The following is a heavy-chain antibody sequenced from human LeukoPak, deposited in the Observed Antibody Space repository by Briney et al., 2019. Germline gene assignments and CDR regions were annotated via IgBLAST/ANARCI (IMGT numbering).Heavy chain of an antibody. Sequence: GASVKVSCKASGYTFTGYYMHWVRQAPGQGLEWMGWINPNSGGTNYAQKFQGWVTMTRDTSISTAYMELSRLRSDDTAVYYCARDAGYSSSWYQYFQHWGQGTLVTVSS. V-gene: IGHV1-2*04. CDR1: GYTFTGYY. CDR3: ARDAGYSSSWYQYFQH. CDR2: INPNSGGT. J-gene: IGHJ1*01. D-gene: IGHD6-13*01.